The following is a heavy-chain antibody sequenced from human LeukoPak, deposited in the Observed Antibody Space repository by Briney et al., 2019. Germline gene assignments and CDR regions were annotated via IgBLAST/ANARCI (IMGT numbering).Heavy chain of an antibody. CDR2: IYYSGST. CDR1: GGSISSYY. CDR3: ARVYRSIAVAGVFDY. D-gene: IGHD6-19*01. Sequence: SETLSLTCTVSGGSISSYYWNWIRQPPGKGLEWIGYIYYSGSTNYNPSLKSRVTISVDTSKNQFSLKLSSVTAADTAVYYCARVYRSIAVAGVFDYWGQGTLVTVSS. V-gene: IGHV4-59*01. J-gene: IGHJ4*02.